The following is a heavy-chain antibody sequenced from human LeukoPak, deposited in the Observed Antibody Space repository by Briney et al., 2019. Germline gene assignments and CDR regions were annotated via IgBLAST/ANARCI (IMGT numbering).Heavy chain of an antibody. CDR1: GFTFSNVW. J-gene: IGHJ4*02. Sequence: GGSLRLSCEASGFTFSNVWMNWVRQAREKGLEWIGRIKTKTDGGTTEYAAPVKGRFTISRDDSKNTVYLQMNSLKTEDTALYYCVTRVKSTGDYWGQGTLVTVSS. D-gene: IGHD1-1*01. CDR3: VTRVKSTGDY. CDR2: IKTKTDGGTT. V-gene: IGHV3-15*01.